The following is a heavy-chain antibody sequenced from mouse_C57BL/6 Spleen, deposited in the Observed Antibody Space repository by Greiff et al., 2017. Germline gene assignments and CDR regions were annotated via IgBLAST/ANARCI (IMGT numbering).Heavy chain of an antibody. J-gene: IGHJ2*01. CDR2: ISSGSSTI. CDR1: GFTFSDYG. Sequence: EVQGVESGGGLVKPGGSLKLSCAASGFTFSDYGMHWVRQAPEKGLEWVAYISSGSSTIYYADTVKGRFTISRDNAKNTLFLQMTSLRSEDTAMYYCARAGHYYGSTFFDYWGQGTTLTVSS. V-gene: IGHV5-17*01. D-gene: IGHD1-1*01. CDR3: ARAGHYYGSTFFDY.